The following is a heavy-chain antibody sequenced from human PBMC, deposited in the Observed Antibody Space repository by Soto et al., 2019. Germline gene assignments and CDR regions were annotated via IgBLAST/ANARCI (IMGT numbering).Heavy chain of an antibody. V-gene: IGHV3-33*08. CDR1: GFTFSTYG. CDR2: VSYDGSTT. CDR3: AREADILNWSDP. J-gene: IGHJ5*02. D-gene: IGHD3-9*01. Sequence: GGSLRLSCAASGFTFSTYGMHWVRQAPGKGLEWVAVVSYDGSTTYYADSMKGRFTISRDNAKNSLYLQMNSLRAEDTAVYYCAREADILNWSDPGGQGTRVTVS.